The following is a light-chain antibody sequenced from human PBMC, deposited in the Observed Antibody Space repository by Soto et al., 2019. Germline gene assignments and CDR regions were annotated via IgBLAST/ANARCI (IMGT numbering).Light chain of an antibody. V-gene: IGKV3-15*01. J-gene: IGKJ3*01. Sequence: EIMMTQSPATLSVSPGERAILSCRANESVGSNLAWYQQKPGQSPRLVIYGASTRAVDIPARFSGGGSGTEFTLTISSLQSEDFAVYYCQQYNNWPVFTFGPGTRVDFK. CDR2: GAS. CDR1: ESVGSN. CDR3: QQYNNWPVFT.